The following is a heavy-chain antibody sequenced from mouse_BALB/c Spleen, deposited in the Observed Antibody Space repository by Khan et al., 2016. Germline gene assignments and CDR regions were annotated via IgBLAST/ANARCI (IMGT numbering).Heavy chain of an antibody. J-gene: IGHJ3*01. Sequence: QVQLKQSGPGLVAPSQSLSITCTVSGFSLTNSGVHWVRQPPRKGLDWLGVIWAGGSTDYNSALMSRLSITRDTTQNQAFLKMNSLQTDDTAMYYCARDDQDFDAWFASWGQGTLVTVSA. V-gene: IGHV2-9*02. CDR1: GFSLTNSG. CDR2: IWAGGST. CDR3: ARDDQDFDAWFAS.